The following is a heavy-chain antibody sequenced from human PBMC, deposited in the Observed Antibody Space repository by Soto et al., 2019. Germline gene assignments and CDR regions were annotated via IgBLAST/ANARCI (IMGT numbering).Heavy chain of an antibody. J-gene: IGHJ3*02. CDR1: GGSFSGYY. CDR2: INHSGST. V-gene: IGHV4-34*01. D-gene: IGHD2-15*01. CDR3: ARGHYSYDAFDI. Sequence: PSDTLSLTCAVYGGSFSGYYWSWIRQPPGKGLEWIGEINHSGSTNYNPSLKSRVTISVDTSKNQFSLRLSSVTAADTAVYYCARGHYSYDAFDIWGQGTMVTVS.